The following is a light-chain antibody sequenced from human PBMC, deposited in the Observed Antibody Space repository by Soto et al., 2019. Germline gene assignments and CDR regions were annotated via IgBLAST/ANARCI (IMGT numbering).Light chain of an antibody. CDR1: QDISNY. J-gene: IGKJ5*01. Sequence: DIQMTQSPSSLSASVGDRVTITCQASQDISNYLNWYQHKPGKAPKLLIYDASNWETGVPSRFSGSGSGTQFTFTISSLQPEDIATYYWQKYDNLPPTFGQGTRLEMK. CDR2: DAS. V-gene: IGKV1-33*01. CDR3: QKYDNLPPT.